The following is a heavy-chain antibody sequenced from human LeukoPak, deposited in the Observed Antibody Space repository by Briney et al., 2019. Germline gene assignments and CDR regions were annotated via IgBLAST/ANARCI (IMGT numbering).Heavy chain of an antibody. Sequence: EASVKVSFKASGYTFTIFYMQWVRQAPGQGLEWMGWINPHSGGTDHAQKLQGRVTMTTDTSTSTAYMELRSLRSDDTAVYYCARASYYYDSSGYYYGDYWGQGTLVTVSS. V-gene: IGHV1-46*01. D-gene: IGHD3-22*01. J-gene: IGHJ4*02. CDR2: INPHSGGT. CDR3: ARASYYYDSSGYYYGDY. CDR1: GYTFTIFY.